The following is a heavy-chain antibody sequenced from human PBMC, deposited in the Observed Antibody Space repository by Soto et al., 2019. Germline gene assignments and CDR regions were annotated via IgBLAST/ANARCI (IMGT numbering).Heavy chain of an antibody. V-gene: IGHV3-13*05. CDR1: GLTFSSYD. J-gene: IGHJ6*02. CDR2: IGTAGDP. D-gene: IGHD3-10*01. Sequence: GGPLRLSCAASGLTFSSYDMPWVRQATGKGPEWVSAIGTAGDPYYPGSVKGRFTISRENAKNSLYLQMNSLRAGDTAVYYCARGHITMVRGVPHRSYGMDVWGQGTTVTVSS. CDR3: ARGHITMVRGVPHRSYGMDV.